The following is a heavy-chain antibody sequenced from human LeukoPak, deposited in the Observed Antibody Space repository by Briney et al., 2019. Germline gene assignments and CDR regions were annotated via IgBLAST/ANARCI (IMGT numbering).Heavy chain of an antibody. CDR2: IYYSGST. D-gene: IGHD7-27*01. V-gene: IGHV4-39*07. CDR3: ASQLGTSGGV. Sequence: SETLSLTCTVSGGSISSSSYYWGWIRQPPGKGLEWIGSIYYSGSTYYNPSLKSRVTISVDTSKNQFSLKLSSVTAADTAVYYCASQLGTSGGVWGQGTTVTVSS. J-gene: IGHJ6*02. CDR1: GGSISSSSYY.